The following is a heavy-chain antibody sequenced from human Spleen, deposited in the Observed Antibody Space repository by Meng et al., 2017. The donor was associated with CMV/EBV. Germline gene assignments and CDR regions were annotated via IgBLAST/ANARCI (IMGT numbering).Heavy chain of an antibody. V-gene: IGHV3-74*01. CDR3: ARDRDGLGY. D-gene: IGHD5-24*01. J-gene: IGHJ4*02. CDR2: INGDGSST. CDR1: GLTFGNYW. Sequence: GGSLRLSWAASGLTFGNYWMHWVRQAPGKGLVWVSRINGDGSSTSYADSVKGRFTISKDNAKNTLHLQMNSLRAEDTAVYYCARDRDGLGYWGQGTLVTVSS.